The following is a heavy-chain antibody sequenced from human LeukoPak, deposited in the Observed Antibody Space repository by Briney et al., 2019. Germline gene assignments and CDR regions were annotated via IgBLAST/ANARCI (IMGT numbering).Heavy chain of an antibody. CDR3: ARDGFGDYTRWSAP. V-gene: IGHV7-4-1*02. CDR1: GYTFTSYA. D-gene: IGHD4-17*01. CDR2: INTDTGNP. J-gene: IGHJ5*02. Sequence: ASVKVPCKASGYTFTSYAMNWVRQAPGQGLEWMGWINTDTGNPTYAQGFTGRFVFSLDTSVSTAYLQISSLKADDTAVYYCARDGFGDYTRWSAPGGRGPLVTVSS.